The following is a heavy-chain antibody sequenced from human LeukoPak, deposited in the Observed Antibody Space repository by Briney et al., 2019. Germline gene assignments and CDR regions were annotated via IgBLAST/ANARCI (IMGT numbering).Heavy chain of an antibody. J-gene: IGHJ4*02. CDR1: GFTFSRYT. CDR2: IDRSGNLI. Sequence: PGGSLRLSCAASGFTFSRYTMNWVRQAPGKGLEWVSSIDRSGNLIYYGDSVKGRFTISRDNAKNSLYLQMNSLRAEDTAVYYCARSKRSGYDALDSWGQGTLVTVSS. CDR3: ARSKRSGYDALDS. V-gene: IGHV3-21*01. D-gene: IGHD5-12*01.